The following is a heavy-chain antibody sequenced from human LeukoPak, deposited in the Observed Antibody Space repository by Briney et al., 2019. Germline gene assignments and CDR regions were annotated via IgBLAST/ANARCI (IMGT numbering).Heavy chain of an antibody. CDR2: IWYDGSNK. CDR1: GFTFSSYG. V-gene: IGHV3-33*06. CDR3: AKDLRYCSGGSCYNWFDP. Sequence: GRSLRLSCAASGFTFSSYGMHWVRQAPGKGLEWVAVIWYDGSNKYYADSVKGRFTISRDNSKNTLYLQMNSLRAEVTAVYYCAKDLRYCSGGSCYNWFDPWGQGTLVTVSS. J-gene: IGHJ5*02. D-gene: IGHD2-15*01.